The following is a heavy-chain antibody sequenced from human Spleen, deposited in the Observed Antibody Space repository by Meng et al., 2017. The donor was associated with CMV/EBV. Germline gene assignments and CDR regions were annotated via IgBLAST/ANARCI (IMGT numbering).Heavy chain of an antibody. D-gene: IGHD3-3*01. CDR1: GYTFTSYG. CDR3: ARDPLGRFSLQ. Sequence: ASVKVSCKASGYTFTSYGISWVRQAPGQGLEWMGWIGAYNGNTNYAQKVQGRVTMTTDTSTSTAYMELRSLRSDDTAVYYRARDPLGRFSLQWGKGTLVTVSS. V-gene: IGHV1-18*01. J-gene: IGHJ4*02. CDR2: IGAYNGNT.